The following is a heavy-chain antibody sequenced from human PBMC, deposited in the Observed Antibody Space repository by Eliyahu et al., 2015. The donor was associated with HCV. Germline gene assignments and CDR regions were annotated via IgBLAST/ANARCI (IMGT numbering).Heavy chain of an antibody. V-gene: IGHV4-34*01. Sequence: QVQLQQWCAGLLKPSETLSLTCAVYGGSFSGYYWSWIRQPPGKGLEWIGEINHSGSTNYNPSLKSRVTISVDTSKNQFSLKLSSVTAADTAVYYCATASGAAAAGNHNWFDPWGQGTLVTVSS. J-gene: IGHJ5*02. CDR2: INHSGST. CDR1: GGSFSGYY. CDR3: ATASGAAAAGNHNWFDP. D-gene: IGHD6-13*01.